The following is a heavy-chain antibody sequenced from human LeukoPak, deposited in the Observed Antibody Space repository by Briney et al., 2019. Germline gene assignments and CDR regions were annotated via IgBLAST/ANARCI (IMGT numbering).Heavy chain of an antibody. CDR2: IWYDGSDE. CDR1: KFIFSDYG. CDR3: AKGGGELGSGSLDY. Sequence: GGSLRLSCAASKFIFSDYGMHWVRQAPGKGLEWVAFIWYDGSDEYYADSVKGRFTISRDNSKNTLYLQMNSLTIEDTAVYYCAKGGGELGSGSLDYWGQGTLVTVSS. D-gene: IGHD3-10*01. J-gene: IGHJ4*02. V-gene: IGHV3-30*02.